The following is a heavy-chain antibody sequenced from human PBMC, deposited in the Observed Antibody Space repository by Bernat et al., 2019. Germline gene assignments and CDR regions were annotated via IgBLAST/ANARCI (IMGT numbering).Heavy chain of an antibody. Sequence: QVQLVQSGAEVKKPGASVKVSCKASGYTFTSYGISWVRQAPGQGHEWMGWISAYNGNTDYAHKLQGRVTQTTATSTSTGYMELRRLRSDDTAVYYCPRAILYYDILTVILGFDYWGQGTVVTVSS. CDR2: ISAYNGNT. CDR3: PRAILYYDILTVILGFDY. V-gene: IGHV1-18*04. D-gene: IGHD3-9*01. J-gene: IGHJ4*02. CDR1: GYTFTSYG.